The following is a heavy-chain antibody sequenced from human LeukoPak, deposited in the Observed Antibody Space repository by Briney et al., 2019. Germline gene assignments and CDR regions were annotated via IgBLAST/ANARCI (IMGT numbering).Heavy chain of an antibody. Sequence: PSETLSLTCTVSGGSISGHYWSWIRQPPGKGLEWIGYVYYSGVTNYNPSLKSRVTTSVDTSKNQFSLKLSSVTAADTAVYYCASNAYDSSGYYDYWGQGTLVTVSS. J-gene: IGHJ4*02. V-gene: IGHV4-59*11. CDR2: VYYSGVT. CDR1: GGSISGHY. CDR3: ASNAYDSSGYYDY. D-gene: IGHD3-22*01.